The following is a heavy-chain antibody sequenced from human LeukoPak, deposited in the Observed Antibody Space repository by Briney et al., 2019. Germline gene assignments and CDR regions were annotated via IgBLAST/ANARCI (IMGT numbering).Heavy chain of an antibody. Sequence: GGSLRLSCAASGFTFSSYAMSWVRQAPGKGLEWVSAISGSGGSTYYADSVKGRFTISRDNSKNTLYLQMNSLRAEDTAVYYCAKDYSEVGATVDDAFDIWGQGTMVTVSS. CDR2: ISGSGGST. V-gene: IGHV3-23*01. CDR3: AKDYSEVGATVDDAFDI. D-gene: IGHD1-26*01. J-gene: IGHJ3*02. CDR1: GFTFSSYA.